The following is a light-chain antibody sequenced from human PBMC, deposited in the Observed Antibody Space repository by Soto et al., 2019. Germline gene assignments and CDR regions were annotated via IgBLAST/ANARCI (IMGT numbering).Light chain of an antibody. Sequence: QSALTRPPSVSVSPGQSVTISCTGTSSDVGKYDRVSWYQQPPGTAPKLIIYEVTNRPSGVPARFSGSKSGNTASLTISGLQAEDEADYYCSSYTSTSRYVFGAGTKVTVL. CDR2: EVT. CDR3: SSYTSTSRYV. J-gene: IGLJ1*01. V-gene: IGLV2-18*02. CDR1: SSDVGKYDR.